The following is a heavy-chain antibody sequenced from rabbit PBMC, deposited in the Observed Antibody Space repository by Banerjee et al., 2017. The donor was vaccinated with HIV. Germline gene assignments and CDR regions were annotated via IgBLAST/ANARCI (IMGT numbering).Heavy chain of an antibody. J-gene: IGHJ4*01. CDR2: IKTTSGST. CDR1: AFSFSNKYV. CDR3: ARGSAYAGAGYAL. V-gene: IGHV1S40*01. Sequence: QSLEESGGDLVKPGASLTLTCTASAFSFSNKYVMCWVRQAPGKGLEWIGCIKTTSGSTYYATWAKGRFTISKTSSTTVALQMTGLTAADTATCFCARGSAYAGAGYALWGPGTLVTVS. D-gene: IGHD4-2*01.